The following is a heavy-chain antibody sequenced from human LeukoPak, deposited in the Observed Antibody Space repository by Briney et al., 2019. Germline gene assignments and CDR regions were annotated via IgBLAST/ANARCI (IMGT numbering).Heavy chain of an antibody. Sequence: ASVTVSCKASGYSFSGYYIHWVRQAPGQGLEWMGWMNPSSGGTNYAQKFQGRVTMTRDTSISTAYMEVSSLRSDDTAIYYCAREYEDSNSNWGQGTLVTVSS. CDR1: GYSFSGYY. CDR3: AREYEDSNSN. CDR2: MNPSSGGT. J-gene: IGHJ4*02. V-gene: IGHV1-2*02. D-gene: IGHD6-6*01.